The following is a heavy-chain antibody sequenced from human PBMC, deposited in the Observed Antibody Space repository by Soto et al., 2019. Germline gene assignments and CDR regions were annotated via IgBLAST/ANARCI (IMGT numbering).Heavy chain of an antibody. CDR1: GGSISSSSYY. J-gene: IGHJ6*02. V-gene: IGHV4-39*01. CDR3: ARHYYVYYGMDV. Sequence: PSETLSLTCTVSGGSISSSSYYWGWIRQPPGKGLEWIGSIYYSGSTYYNPSLKSRVTISVDTSKNQFSLKLSSVTAADTAVYYCARHYYVYYGMDVWGQGTKVTVYS. D-gene: IGHD3-10*02. CDR2: IYYSGST.